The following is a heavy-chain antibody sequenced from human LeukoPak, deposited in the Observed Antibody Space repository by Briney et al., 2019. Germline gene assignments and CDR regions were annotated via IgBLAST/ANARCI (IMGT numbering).Heavy chain of an antibody. J-gene: IGHJ6*03. CDR1: GGTFSSYV. CDR2: IIPIFGTA. CDR3: ARGIAARGDVYYYYMDV. D-gene: IGHD6-6*01. V-gene: IGHV1-69*05. Sequence: SVKVSCKASGGTFSSYVISWVRQAPGQGLEWMGGIIPIFGTANYAQKFQGRVTITTDESMSTAYMELSSLRSEDTAVYYCARGIAARGDVYYYYMDVWGKGTTVTVSS.